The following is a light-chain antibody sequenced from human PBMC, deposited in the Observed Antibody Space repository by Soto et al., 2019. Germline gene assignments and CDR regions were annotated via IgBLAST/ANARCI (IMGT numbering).Light chain of an antibody. J-gene: IGKJ5*01. Sequence: IQMTQSPSSLSASVGDTVTITCLASQGVANHLAWYQQKPGGVPELLIFAASTLESGVPSRFSGSGSGTDFILTISSLQPEDFATYYCQQSYSTPRDFGQGTRLEIK. CDR1: QGVANH. V-gene: IGKV1-27*01. CDR2: AAS. CDR3: QQSYSTPRD.